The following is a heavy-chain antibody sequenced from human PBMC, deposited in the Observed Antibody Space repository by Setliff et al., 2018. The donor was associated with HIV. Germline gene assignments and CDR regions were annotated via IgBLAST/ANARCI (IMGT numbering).Heavy chain of an antibody. J-gene: IGHJ4*02. CDR2: MNPNSGNT. CDR3: ARGFLWFGEYYFDY. Sequence: ASVKVSCKASGYTFTSYDINWVRQATGQGLEWMGWMNPNSGNTGYAQKFQGRVTITRNTSISTAYMELSSLRSEDTAVHYCARGFLWFGEYYFDYWGQGTLVTVS. CDR1: GYTFTSYD. D-gene: IGHD3-10*01. V-gene: IGHV1-8*03.